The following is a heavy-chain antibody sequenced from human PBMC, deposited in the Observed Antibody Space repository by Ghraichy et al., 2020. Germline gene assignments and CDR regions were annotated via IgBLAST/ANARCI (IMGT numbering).Heavy chain of an antibody. V-gene: IGHV4-39*01. D-gene: IGHD3-9*01. CDR3: ARLLKNYDILTGYRYYFDY. CDR2: IYYSGST. J-gene: IGHJ4*02. Sequence: ETLSLTCTVSGGSISSSSYYWVWIRQPPGKGLEWIGSIYYSGSTYYNPSLKSRVTISVDTSKNQFSLKLSSVTAADTAVYYCARLLKNYDILTGYRYYFDYWGQGTLVTVSS. CDR1: GGSISSSSYY.